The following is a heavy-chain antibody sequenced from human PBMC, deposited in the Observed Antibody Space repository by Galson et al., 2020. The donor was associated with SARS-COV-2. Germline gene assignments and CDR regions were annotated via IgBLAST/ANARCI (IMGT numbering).Heavy chain of an antibody. Sequence: DGETIYAQKFQGRVTMTEDTSTDTAYMELSSLRSEDTAVYYCATTHPYQLLFGGWFDPWGQGTLVTVSS. V-gene: IGHV1-24*01. CDR2: DGET. J-gene: IGHJ5*02. CDR3: ATTHPYQLLFGGWFDP. D-gene: IGHD2-2*01.